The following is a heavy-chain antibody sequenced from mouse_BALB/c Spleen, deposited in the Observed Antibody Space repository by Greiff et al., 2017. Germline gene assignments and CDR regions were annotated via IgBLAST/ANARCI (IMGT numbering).Heavy chain of an antibody. J-gene: IGHJ2*01. Sequence: EVQVVESGGGLVQPGGSLKLSCAASGFTFSSYTMSWVRQTPEKRLEWVAYISSGGSTYYPDSVKGRFTISRDNARNILYLQMSSLRSEDTAMYYCARGGSYRYFDYWGQGTTLTVSS. CDR3: ARGGSYRYFDY. CDR2: ISSGGST. V-gene: IGHV5-6-5*01. D-gene: IGHD2-14*01. CDR1: GFTFSSYT.